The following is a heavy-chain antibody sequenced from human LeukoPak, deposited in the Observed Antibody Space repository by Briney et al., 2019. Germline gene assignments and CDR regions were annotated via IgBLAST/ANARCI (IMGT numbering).Heavy chain of an antibody. D-gene: IGHD6-13*01. V-gene: IGHV4-34*01. Sequence: KPSETLSLTCDVSGGSFNDYYWSWIRQPPGKGLEWIGEIWHSGSTNYNPSLKSRVTMSVDTSKNQFSLKLSSVTAADTAVYYCARRGSWSYYYAMDAWGQGTTVVVSS. CDR2: IWHSGST. J-gene: IGHJ6*02. CDR3: ARRGSWSYYYAMDA. CDR1: GGSFNDYY.